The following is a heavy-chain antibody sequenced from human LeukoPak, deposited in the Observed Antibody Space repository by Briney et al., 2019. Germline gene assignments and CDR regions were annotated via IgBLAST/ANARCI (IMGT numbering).Heavy chain of an antibody. CDR3: AILMVRGVIIDY. CDR1: GYTFTSYD. V-gene: IGHV1-8*01. D-gene: IGHD3-10*01. CDR2: INPNSGNT. Sequence: ASVKVSCKASGYTFTSYDINWVRRATGQGLEWMGWINPNSGNTGYAQKFQGRVTMTRNTSISTAYMELSSLRSEDTAVYYCAILMVRGVIIDYWGQGTLVTVSS. J-gene: IGHJ4*02.